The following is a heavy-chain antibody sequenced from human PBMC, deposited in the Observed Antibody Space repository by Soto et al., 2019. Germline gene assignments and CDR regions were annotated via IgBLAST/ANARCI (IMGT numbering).Heavy chain of an antibody. J-gene: IGHJ4*02. CDR1: GYSFTSYW. CDR3: ARATDYYDSSGYYRRYYFDY. Sequence: PGESLKISCKGSGYSFTSYWIGWVRQMPGKGLEWMGIIYPGDSDTRYSPSFQGQVTISADKSISTAYLQWSSLKASDTAMYYCARATDYYDSSGYYRRYYFDYWGQGTLVTVSS. CDR2: IYPGDSDT. V-gene: IGHV5-51*01. D-gene: IGHD3-22*01.